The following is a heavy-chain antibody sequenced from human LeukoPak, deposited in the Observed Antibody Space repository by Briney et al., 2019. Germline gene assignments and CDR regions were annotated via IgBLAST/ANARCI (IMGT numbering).Heavy chain of an antibody. CDR1: GFTFSSYA. CDR2: ISYDGSNK. CDR3: ARVYETYYDYVWGSYRSYYFDY. J-gene: IGHJ4*02. Sequence: GRSLRLSCAASGFTFSSYAMHWVRQAPGKGLEWVAVISYDGSNKYYADSVKGRFTISRDNSKNTLYLQMNSLRAEDTAVYYCARVYETYYDYVWGSYRSYYFDYWGQGTLVTVSS. V-gene: IGHV3-30*04. D-gene: IGHD3-16*02.